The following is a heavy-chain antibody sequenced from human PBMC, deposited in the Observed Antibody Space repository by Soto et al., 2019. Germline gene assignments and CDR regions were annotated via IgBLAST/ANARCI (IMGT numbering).Heavy chain of an antibody. CDR1: GYTFTSYD. CDR3: ARSPGYDFWSGYYPYYYYGMGV. J-gene: IGHJ6*02. CDR2: MNPNSGNT. V-gene: IGHV1-8*01. D-gene: IGHD3-3*01. Sequence: GASVKVSCKASGYTFTSYDINWVRQATGQGLEWMGWMNPNSGNTGYAQKFQGRVTMTRNTSISTAYMELSSLRSEDTAVYYCARSPGYDFWSGYYPYYYYGMGVWGQGTTVTVSS.